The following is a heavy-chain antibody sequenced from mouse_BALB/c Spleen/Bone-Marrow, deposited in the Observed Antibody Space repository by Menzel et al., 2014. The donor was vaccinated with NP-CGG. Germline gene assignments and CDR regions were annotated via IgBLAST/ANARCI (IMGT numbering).Heavy chain of an antibody. V-gene: IGHV1-69*02. CDR3: TRSGGYYFDY. J-gene: IGHJ2*01. CDR2: IYPSDSYT. Sequence: QVQLQQSGAELVRPGASVKLSCKASGYTFTSYWINWVKQRPGQGLEWIGNIYPSDSYTNYNQKFKDKATLTVDKSSSXAYMQLSSPTSEDSVVYYCTRSGGYYFDYWGQGTTLTVSS. CDR1: GYTFTSYW.